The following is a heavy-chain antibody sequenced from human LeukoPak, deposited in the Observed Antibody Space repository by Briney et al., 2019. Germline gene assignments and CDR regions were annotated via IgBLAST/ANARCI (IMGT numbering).Heavy chain of an antibody. D-gene: IGHD2-2*02. J-gene: IGHJ3*02. CDR1: GYTLTELS. CDR2: FDPEDGET. CDR3: ATQGSRTCSSTSCYIFHAFDI. V-gene: IGHV1-24*01. Sequence: ASVKVSCKASGYTLTELSMHWVRQAPGKGLEWMGRFDPEDGETIYAQKFQGRVTMTEDTSTDTAYMELSSLRSEDTAVYYSATQGSRTCSSTSCYIFHAFDIWGRGTMVTVSP.